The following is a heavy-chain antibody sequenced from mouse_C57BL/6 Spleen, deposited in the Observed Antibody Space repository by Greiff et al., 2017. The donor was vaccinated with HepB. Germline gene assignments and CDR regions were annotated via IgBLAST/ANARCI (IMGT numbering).Heavy chain of an antibody. CDR1: GYAFSSSW. J-gene: IGHJ2*01. D-gene: IGHD2-3*01. V-gene: IGHV1-82*01. CDR3: ARNGIYDGYYQYYFDY. Sequence: QVQLQQSGPELVKPGASVKISCKASGYAFSSSWMNWVKQRPGKGLEWIGRIYPGDGDTNYNGKFKGKATLTADKSSSTAYMQLSSLTSEDSAVYFCARNGIYDGYYQYYFDYWGQGTTLTVSS. CDR2: IYPGDGDT.